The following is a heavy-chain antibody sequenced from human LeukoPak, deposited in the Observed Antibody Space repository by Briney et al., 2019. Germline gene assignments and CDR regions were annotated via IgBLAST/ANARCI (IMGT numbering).Heavy chain of an antibody. D-gene: IGHD3-22*01. CDR1: GGSFISYY. CDR2: IYYSGST. Sequence: PSETLSLTCTVSGGSFISYYWSWIRQPPGKGLEWSGHIYYSGSTNYNPSLKSRVTISVDTSKNQFSLKLSSVTAADTAVYYCARAWYDSSGYYVLDYWGQGTLVTVSS. CDR3: ARAWYDSSGYYVLDY. V-gene: IGHV4-59*01. J-gene: IGHJ4*02.